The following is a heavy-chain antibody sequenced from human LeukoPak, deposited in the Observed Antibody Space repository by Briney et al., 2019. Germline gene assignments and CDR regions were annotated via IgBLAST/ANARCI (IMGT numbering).Heavy chain of an antibody. CDR2: IYYSGST. CDR3: AREAMVRGGIGAFDI. Sequence: SETLSLTCTVSGGSISSYYWSWIRQPPGKGLEWIGYIYYSGSTNYNPSLKSRVTISVDTSKNQFSLKLSSVTAADTAVYYCAREAMVRGGIGAFDIWGQGTMVTVSS. D-gene: IGHD3-10*01. CDR1: GGSISSYY. J-gene: IGHJ3*02. V-gene: IGHV4-59*01.